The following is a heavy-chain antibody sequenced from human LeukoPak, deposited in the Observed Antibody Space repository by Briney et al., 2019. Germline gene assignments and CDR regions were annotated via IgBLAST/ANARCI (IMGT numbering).Heavy chain of an antibody. D-gene: IGHD3-9*01. J-gene: IGHJ4*02. CDR2: TYYSGST. Sequence: SETPSLTCTVSGGSISSSSYYWGWIRQPPGKGLEWIGSTYYSGSTYYNPSLKSRVTISVDTSKNQFSLKLSSVTAADTAVYYCARGPVIGYFDWLFFDYWGQGTLVTVSS. CDR1: GGSISSSSYY. V-gene: IGHV4-39*07. CDR3: ARGPVIGYFDWLFFDY.